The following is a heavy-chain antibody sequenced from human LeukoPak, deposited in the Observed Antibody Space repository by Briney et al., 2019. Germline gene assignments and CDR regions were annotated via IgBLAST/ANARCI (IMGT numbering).Heavy chain of an antibody. D-gene: IGHD3-16*02. CDR2: ISSSSSTI. J-gene: IGHJ4*02. Sequence: QPGGSLRLSCAASGFTFSGYSMNWVRQAPGKGLEWVSYISSSSSTIYYADSVKGRFTISRDNAKNSLYLQMNSLRAEDTAVYYCARERSPSPSSYVWGSYRYTEDYWGQGTLVTVSS. CDR3: ARERSPSPSSYVWGSYRYTEDY. V-gene: IGHV3-48*04. CDR1: GFTFSGYS.